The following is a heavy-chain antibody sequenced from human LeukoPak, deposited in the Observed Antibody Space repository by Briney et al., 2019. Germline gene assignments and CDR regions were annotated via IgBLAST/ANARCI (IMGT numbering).Heavy chain of an antibody. V-gene: IGHV3-30*18. Sequence: GGSLRLSCAASRFTFSNYGMHWVRQAPGKGLEWVTVISYDGSNKYYADSVKGRFTISRDNSKNTLYLQMNSLRAEDTAVYYCAKDYRPHDFWSGLVDYWGQGTLVTVSS. CDR1: RFTFSNYG. D-gene: IGHD3-3*01. CDR2: ISYDGSNK. J-gene: IGHJ4*02. CDR3: AKDYRPHDFWSGLVDY.